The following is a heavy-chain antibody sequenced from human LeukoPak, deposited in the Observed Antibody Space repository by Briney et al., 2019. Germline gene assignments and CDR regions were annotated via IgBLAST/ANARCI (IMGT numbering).Heavy chain of an antibody. Sequence: GESLKISCKCSGYIFTSYWIGWVRPLPGKGLEWIGIMYPGDSDTRYSPSLQGQVTISVDKSISTAYLQWSSLKASDTAMYYCGRHLYGGNSAIDYWGQGTLVTVSS. V-gene: IGHV5-51*01. CDR2: MYPGDSDT. CDR1: GYIFTSYW. D-gene: IGHD4-23*01. CDR3: GRHLYGGNSAIDY. J-gene: IGHJ4*02.